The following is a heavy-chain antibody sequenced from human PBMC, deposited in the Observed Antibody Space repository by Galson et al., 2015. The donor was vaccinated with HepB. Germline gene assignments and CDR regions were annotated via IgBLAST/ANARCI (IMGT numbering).Heavy chain of an antibody. J-gene: IGHJ4*02. Sequence: LSLTCTVSGGSISSSSYYWGWIRQPPGKGLEWIGSIYYSGSTYYNPSLKSRVTISVDTSKNQFSLKLSSVTAADTAVYYCARPGAVAAYFDYWGQGTLVTVSS. D-gene: IGHD6-19*01. V-gene: IGHV4-39*01. CDR3: ARPGAVAAYFDY. CDR2: IYYSGST. CDR1: GGSISSSSYY.